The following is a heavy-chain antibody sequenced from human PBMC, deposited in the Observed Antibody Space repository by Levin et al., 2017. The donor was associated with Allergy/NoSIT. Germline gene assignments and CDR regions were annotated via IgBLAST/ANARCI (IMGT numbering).Heavy chain of an antibody. CDR3: AKDLGPWSSGWEGSWDY. D-gene: IGHD6-19*01. CDR2: ISGSGGST. Sequence: GGERGARGKGLEWVSAISGSGGSTYYADSVKGRFTISRDNSKNTLYLQMNSLRAEDTAVYYCAKDLGPWSSGWEGSWDYWGQGTLVTVSS. V-gene: IGHV3-23*01. J-gene: IGHJ4*02.